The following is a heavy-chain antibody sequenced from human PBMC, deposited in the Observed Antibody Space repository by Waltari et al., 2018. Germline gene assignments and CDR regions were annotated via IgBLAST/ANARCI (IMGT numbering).Heavy chain of an antibody. CDR3: ARGRTPPGIAAAGSWYFYL. J-gene: IGHJ2*01. Sequence: QVQLQESGPGLVKPSETLSLTCTVSGGSISSYYWSWIRQPAGKGLEWIGRIYTSGSTNYNPSLKSRVTMSVDTSKNQFSLKLSSVTAADTAVYYCARGRTPPGIAAAGSWYFYLWGRGTLVTVSS. D-gene: IGHD6-13*01. CDR1: GGSISSYY. V-gene: IGHV4-4*07. CDR2: IYTSGST.